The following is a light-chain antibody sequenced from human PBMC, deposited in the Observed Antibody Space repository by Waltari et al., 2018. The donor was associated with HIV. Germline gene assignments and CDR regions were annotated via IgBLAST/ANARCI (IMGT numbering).Light chain of an antibody. CDR2: HDS. V-gene: IGLV3-1*01. Sequence: SYELTQPLSVSASSGQTASITCSGDKLGKKYASWYQQKPGKSHVDVIHHDSKLPSGIHGRFSGSNSGNTATLTSSRTHAIDKADYYCQAWDSSTGHVVFCGGTKLTVL. CDR1: KLGKKY. CDR3: QAWDSSTGHVV. J-gene: IGLJ2*01.